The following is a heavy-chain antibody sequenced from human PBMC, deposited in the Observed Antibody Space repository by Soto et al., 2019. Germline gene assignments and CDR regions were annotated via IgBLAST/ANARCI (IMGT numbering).Heavy chain of an antibody. Sequence: GGSLRLSCAASGFTFSSYGMHWVRQAPGKGLEWVAGISDDGSNKYYADSVKGRFTISRDNSKNTLYLQMNSLRAEDTAVFYCAKERSSGWSFDYWGQGTLVTVSS. D-gene: IGHD6-19*01. J-gene: IGHJ4*02. CDR1: GFTFSSYG. CDR2: ISDDGSNK. V-gene: IGHV3-30*18. CDR3: AKERSSGWSFDY.